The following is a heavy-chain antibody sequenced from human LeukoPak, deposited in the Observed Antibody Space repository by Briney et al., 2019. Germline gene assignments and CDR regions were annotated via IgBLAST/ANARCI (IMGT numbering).Heavy chain of an antibody. J-gene: IGHJ6*02. Sequence: SXXXSCAASXXXXXSXWMNXAXQXPGXGLEWVASINHNGNVNYYVDSVKGRFTISRDNAKNSLYLQMSNLRAEDTAVYFCARGGGLDVWGQGATVTVSS. CDR2: INHNGNVN. CDR1: XXXXXSXW. D-gene: IGHD3-16*01. CDR3: ARGGGLDV. V-gene: IGHV3-7*03.